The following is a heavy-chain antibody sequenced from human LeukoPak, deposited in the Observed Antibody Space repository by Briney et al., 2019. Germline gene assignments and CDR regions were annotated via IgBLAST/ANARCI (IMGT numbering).Heavy chain of an antibody. J-gene: IGHJ4*02. V-gene: IGHV3-7*01. CDR1: GFIFSTYW. CDR3: ARVIGNHFDY. Sequence: GGSLRLSCAASGFIFSTYWMSWVRQAPGKGLEWVANIKQDGSEKYYVDSVKGRFTISRDNAKNSLYLQMNSLRVEDTAVYYCARVIGNHFDYWGQGTLVTVSS. CDR2: IKQDGSEK. D-gene: IGHD1-14*01.